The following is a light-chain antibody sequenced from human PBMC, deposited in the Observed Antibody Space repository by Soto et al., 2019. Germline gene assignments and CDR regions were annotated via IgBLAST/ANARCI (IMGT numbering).Light chain of an antibody. CDR2: GAS. Sequence: IVLTQSPGTLSLSPGERATLSCRASQSVSSSFLAWYQQKPGQAPRLLIYGASNRATGIPDRFSGSGSGTDFTLTISRLEPEDFAVYYCQQYVTSPWAFGQVTKVAIE. V-gene: IGKV3-20*01. J-gene: IGKJ1*01. CDR1: QSVSSSF. CDR3: QQYVTSPWA.